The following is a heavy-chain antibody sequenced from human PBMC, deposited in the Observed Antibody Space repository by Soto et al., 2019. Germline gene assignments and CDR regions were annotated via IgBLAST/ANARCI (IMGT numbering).Heavy chain of an antibody. J-gene: IGHJ2*01. Sequence: QDQLVQSGAEVKKPGSSVKVSCKASGGTFSSHTFSWVRQAPGQGLEWMGRIIPALGTATYAQKFQGRVTITADESATTVYMGLNSLRSEDTAVYYCARPAFGDYWYFDLWGRGTLVTVSS. CDR1: GGTFSSHT. CDR3: ARPAFGDYWYFDL. D-gene: IGHD4-17*01. V-gene: IGHV1-69*08. CDR2: IIPALGTA.